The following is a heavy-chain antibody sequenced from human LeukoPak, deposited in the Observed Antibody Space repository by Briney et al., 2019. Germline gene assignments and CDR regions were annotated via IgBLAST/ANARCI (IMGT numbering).Heavy chain of an antibody. CDR1: GFTFSSYG. Sequence: GGSLRLSCAASGFTFSSYGTHWVRQAPGEGLEWVAVISNDGSNKYYADSVKGRFTISRDNSKNTLYLQMNSLRAEDTAVYYCAKDGQGLTYYFDYWGQGTLVTVSS. D-gene: IGHD3-9*01. J-gene: IGHJ4*02. V-gene: IGHV3-30*18. CDR3: AKDGQGLTYYFDY. CDR2: ISNDGSNK.